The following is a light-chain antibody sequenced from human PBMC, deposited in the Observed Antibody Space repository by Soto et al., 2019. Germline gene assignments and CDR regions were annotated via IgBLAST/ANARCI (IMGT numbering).Light chain of an antibody. CDR3: SSYAGSNNYV. J-gene: IGLJ1*01. Sequence: QSALTQPPSASGSPGQSVTISCTRTSSDVGGYNYVSWYQQHPGTAPQLLIYEVTKRPSGVPGRFSGSKSGNTASLTISGLQDEDEADYYCSSYAGSNNYVFGTGTKLTVL. CDR2: EVT. V-gene: IGLV2-8*01. CDR1: SSDVGGYNY.